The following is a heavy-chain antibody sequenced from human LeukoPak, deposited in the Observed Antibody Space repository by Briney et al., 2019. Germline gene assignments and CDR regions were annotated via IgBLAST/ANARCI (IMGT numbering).Heavy chain of an antibody. D-gene: IGHD2-2*01. CDR3: VKDRHCSSTSCYVFDP. J-gene: IGHJ5*02. Sequence: PGGSLRLSCSASGFTFSSYAMHWVRQAPGKGLESVAVISNNGDSTKYADSVKGRFTISRDNSKNTLYLQMSSLRAEDTAVYYCVKDRHCSSTSCYVFDPWGQGTLVTVSS. CDR2: ISNNGDST. V-gene: IGHV3-64D*06. CDR1: GFTFSSYA.